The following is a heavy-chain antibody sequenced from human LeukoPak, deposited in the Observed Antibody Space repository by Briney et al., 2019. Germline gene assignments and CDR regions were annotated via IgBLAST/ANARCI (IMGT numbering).Heavy chain of an antibody. CDR1: GFTFSDYA. CDR3: AKDRATRRWGTQEFDY. Sequence: PGGSLRLSCVASGFTFSDYAMNWVRQAPGKGLEWVSSIIYSGGSTYYADSVKGRFTISRDNSKNTLYLQMNSLRAEDTAVYYCAKDRATRRWGTQEFDYWGQGTLVTVSP. CDR2: IIYSGGST. J-gene: IGHJ4*02. D-gene: IGHD3-16*01. V-gene: IGHV3-23*01.